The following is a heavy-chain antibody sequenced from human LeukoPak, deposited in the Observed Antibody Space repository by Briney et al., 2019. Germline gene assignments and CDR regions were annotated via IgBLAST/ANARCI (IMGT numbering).Heavy chain of an antibody. V-gene: IGHV1-8*02. CDR2: MNPNSGNT. J-gene: IGHJ3*02. CDR3: AKDLDYDTSGYSYAFDI. Sequence: ASVKVSCKASGYTFISHDVNWVRQATGQGLEWMGWMNPNSGNTGYAQKFQGRVTITRNTSISTAYMELSSLRSEDTAVYYCAKDLDYDTSGYSYAFDIWGQGTMVTVSS. CDR1: GYTFISHD. D-gene: IGHD3-22*01.